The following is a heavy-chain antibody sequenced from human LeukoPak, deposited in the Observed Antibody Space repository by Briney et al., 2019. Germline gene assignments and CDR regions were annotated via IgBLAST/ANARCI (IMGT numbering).Heavy chain of an antibody. V-gene: IGHV4-31*03. Sequence: SQTLSLTCTVSGGSISIGGYDWSWIRQHPGKGLEWIGYIYYSGITYYNPSLKSRVTISVDTSKNQFSLYLSSVTAADTAVYYCARVTSGEFADYWGQGTLVTVSS. CDR2: IYYSGIT. D-gene: IGHD3-10*01. CDR1: GGSISIGGYD. CDR3: ARVTSGEFADY. J-gene: IGHJ4*02.